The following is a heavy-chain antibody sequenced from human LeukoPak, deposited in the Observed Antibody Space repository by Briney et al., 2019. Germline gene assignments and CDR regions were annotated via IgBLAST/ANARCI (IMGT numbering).Heavy chain of an antibody. J-gene: IGHJ3*02. CDR3: ARATTYYYGSGSCRGAFDI. Sequence: NTSQTLSLTCAVSGGSISSGGYSWSWIRQPPGKGLEWIGYIYHSGSTYYNPSLKSRVTISVDRSKNQFSLKLSSVTAADTAVYYCARATTYYYGSGSCRGAFDIWGQGTMVTVSP. CDR2: IYHSGST. D-gene: IGHD3-10*01. CDR1: GGSISSGGYS. V-gene: IGHV4-30-2*01.